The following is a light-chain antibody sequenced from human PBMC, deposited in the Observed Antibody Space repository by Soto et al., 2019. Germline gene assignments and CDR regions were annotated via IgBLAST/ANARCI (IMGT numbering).Light chain of an antibody. CDR2: AAS. CDR3: QQYERGFT. V-gene: IGKV1-17*01. CDR1: QGIRND. Sequence: DIQMTQSPSSLSASVGDRVTITFRAIQGIRNDLGWYQQKPGKAPKRLIYAASSLQSGVPSRFSGSGSGTDFSLTISRLEPEDFAVYYCQQYERGFTFGPGTKVDIK. J-gene: IGKJ3*01.